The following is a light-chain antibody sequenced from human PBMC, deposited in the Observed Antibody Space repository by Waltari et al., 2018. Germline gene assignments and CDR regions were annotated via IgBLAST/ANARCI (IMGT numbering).Light chain of an antibody. V-gene: IGLV3-25*03. CDR2: RDT. CDR3: QSADSSGTYV. J-gene: IGLJ1*01. Sequence: SFDLKQPPSLSVSPGQTARINCSGDELTKQYVYWYQHKPGQAPVGLIQRDTQRPSGIPGRFSGSTSGTTATLTISGVQEEDEADYYCQSADSSGTYVFGIGTKVTV. CDR1: ELTKQY.